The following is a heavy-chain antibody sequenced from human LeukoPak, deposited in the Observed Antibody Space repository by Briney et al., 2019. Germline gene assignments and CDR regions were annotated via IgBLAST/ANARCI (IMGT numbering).Heavy chain of an antibody. CDR2: INPNSGGT. D-gene: IGHD6-19*01. CDR3: ARDAPKYGVAASSYYYYMDV. J-gene: IGHJ6*03. Sequence: GASVKVSCKASGYTFTGYYIHWVRQAPGQGLEWMGWINPNSGGTNYAQKFQGRVTMTRDTSISTAYMELSRLRSDDTAVYYCARDAPKYGVAASSYYYYMDVWGKGTTVTVSS. CDR1: GYTFTGYY. V-gene: IGHV1-2*02.